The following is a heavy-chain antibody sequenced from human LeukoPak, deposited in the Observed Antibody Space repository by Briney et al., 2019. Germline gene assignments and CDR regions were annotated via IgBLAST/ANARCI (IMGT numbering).Heavy chain of an antibody. CDR2: IGIDSGNT. Sequence: GGSLRLSCAASGFTFSDYSMNWVRQAPGQGLEWISYIGIDSGNTNYADSVKGRFTISGDKAKNSLYLQMNSLRVEDTALYYCARDYKYAFDNWGQGTLVTVSS. CDR1: GFTFSDYS. D-gene: IGHD5-24*01. J-gene: IGHJ4*02. CDR3: ARDYKYAFDN. V-gene: IGHV3-48*01.